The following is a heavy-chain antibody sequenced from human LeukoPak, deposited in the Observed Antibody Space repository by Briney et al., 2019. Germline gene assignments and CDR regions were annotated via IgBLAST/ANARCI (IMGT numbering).Heavy chain of an antibody. CDR2: ISAYNGST. J-gene: IGHJ6*03. CDR1: GYTFTSYG. V-gene: IGHV1-18*01. CDR3: ARAPDSSGYYILYYYYYMDV. D-gene: IGHD3-22*01. Sequence: ASVKVSCKSSGYTFTSYGISWVRQAPGQGLEWMGWISAYNGSTNYAQKLQGRVTMTTDTSTSTAYMELRSLRSDDTAVYYCARAPDSSGYYILYYYYYMDVWGKGTTVTVSS.